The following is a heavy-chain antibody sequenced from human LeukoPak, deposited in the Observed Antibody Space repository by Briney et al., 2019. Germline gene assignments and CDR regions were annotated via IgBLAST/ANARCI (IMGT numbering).Heavy chain of an antibody. CDR2: IYYSGST. Sequence: KPSETLSPTCTVSGGSISSYYWSWIRQPPGKGLEWIGYIYYSGSTNYNPSLMSRVTISVDTSKNQFSLKLSSVTAADTAVYYCARSYSSSWYFSADEYNWFDPWGQGTLVTVSS. D-gene: IGHD6-13*01. CDR3: ARSYSSSWYFSADEYNWFDP. V-gene: IGHV4-59*01. J-gene: IGHJ5*02. CDR1: GGSISSYY.